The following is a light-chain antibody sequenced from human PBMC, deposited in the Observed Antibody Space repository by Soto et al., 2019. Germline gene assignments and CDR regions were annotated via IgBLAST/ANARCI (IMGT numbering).Light chain of an antibody. CDR3: AAWDDSLSGMV. CDR2: RNN. Sequence: QSVLTQPPSASGTPGQRVTISCSGSSSNIGSNYVYWYQQLPGTAPKLLIYRNNQRPSGVPDRFSGSKSGTSASLAISGVRSEDEADYYGAAWDDSLSGMVFGGGTKLTVL. J-gene: IGLJ2*01. CDR1: SSNIGSNY. V-gene: IGLV1-47*01.